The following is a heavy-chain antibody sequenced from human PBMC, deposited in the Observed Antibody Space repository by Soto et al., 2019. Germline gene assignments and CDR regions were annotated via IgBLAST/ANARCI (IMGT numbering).Heavy chain of an antibody. Sequence: QMQLVQSGAEVKKPGASVKVSCKASGYTFTSYQMHWVRQAPGQGLEWMGIINPSGGRITYAPRHQGRVMMTRHTSTDTVHVELRSLRSEDTAVYYCARDGPPTTTGVGPSYAMDVWGQGTTVTVS. CDR3: ARDGPPTTTGVGPSYAMDV. D-gene: IGHD3-3*01. V-gene: IGHV1-46*01. CDR1: GYTFTSYQ. J-gene: IGHJ6*02. CDR2: INPSGGRI.